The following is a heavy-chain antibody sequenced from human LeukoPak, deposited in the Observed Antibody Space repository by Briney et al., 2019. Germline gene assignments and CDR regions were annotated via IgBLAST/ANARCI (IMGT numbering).Heavy chain of an antibody. V-gene: IGHV1-2*02. Sequence: ASVKVSCKASGYTFTSYGISWVRQAPGQGLEWMGWINPNSGGTNYAQKFQGRVTMTRDTSISTAYMELSRLRSDDTAVYYCARGGSTMIVRKRGDYYMDVWGKGTTVTISS. D-gene: IGHD3-22*01. CDR2: INPNSGGT. CDR3: ARGGSTMIVRKRGDYYMDV. J-gene: IGHJ6*03. CDR1: GYTFTSYG.